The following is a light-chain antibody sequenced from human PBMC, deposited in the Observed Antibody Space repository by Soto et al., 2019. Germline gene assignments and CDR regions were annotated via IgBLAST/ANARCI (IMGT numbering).Light chain of an antibody. CDR1: TATVTSGHY. Sequence: QAVVTQEPSLTVSPGGTVTLTCGSSTATVTSGHYPYWYHQKPGQAPRTLVYNTSDKHSWTPARFSGALLGGKAALTLSGAQPEDEADFYCLLAYSGARVFGGGTKLTVL. J-gene: IGLJ3*02. V-gene: IGLV7-46*01. CDR3: LLAYSGARV. CDR2: NTS.